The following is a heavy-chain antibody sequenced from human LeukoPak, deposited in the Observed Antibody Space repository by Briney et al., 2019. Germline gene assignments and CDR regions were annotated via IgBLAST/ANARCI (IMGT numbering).Heavy chain of an antibody. D-gene: IGHD6-19*01. CDR3: ARGSRAEWLVPDYYYGMDV. Sequence: ASVKVSFKASGYTFTSYGISWVRQAPGQGLEWMGWISAYNGNTNYAQKLQGRVTMTTDTSTSTAYMEQRSLRSDDTAVYYCARGSRAEWLVPDYYYGMDVWGQGTTVTVSS. CDR1: GYTFTSYG. J-gene: IGHJ6*02. CDR2: ISAYNGNT. V-gene: IGHV1-18*01.